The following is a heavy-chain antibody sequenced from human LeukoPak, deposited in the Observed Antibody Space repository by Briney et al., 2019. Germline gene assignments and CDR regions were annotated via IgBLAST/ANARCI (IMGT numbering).Heavy chain of an antibody. J-gene: IGHJ4*02. CDR3: ARDFSSSWYAFDY. V-gene: IGHV4-61*01. CDR2: IYYSGST. CDR1: GGSVSSGSYY. D-gene: IGHD6-13*01. Sequence: SETLSLTCTVSGGSVSSGSYYWSWIRQPPGKGLEWIGYIYYSGSTNYNSSLKSQVTISVDTSKNQFSLKLSSVTAADTAVYYCARDFSSSWYAFDYWGQGILVTVSS.